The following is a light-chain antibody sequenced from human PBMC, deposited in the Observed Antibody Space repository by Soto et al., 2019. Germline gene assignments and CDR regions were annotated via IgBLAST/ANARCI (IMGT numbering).Light chain of an antibody. CDR2: EAS. J-gene: IGKJ2*01. CDR1: QSISTN. CDR3: QPRSNWPHT. Sequence: ELVLTQSPATLSLYPGERATISCRASQSISTNLAWYQQKPGQAPRLLIYEASNRATGIPARFSGSGSGTDFTLTISSLEPADFAVYYFQPRSNWPHTFGQWTKVEIK. V-gene: IGKV3-11*01.